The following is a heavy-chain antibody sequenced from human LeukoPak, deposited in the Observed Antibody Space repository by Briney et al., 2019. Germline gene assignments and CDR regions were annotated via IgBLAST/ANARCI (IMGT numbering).Heavy chain of an antibody. CDR2: IYYSGST. CDR1: GGSISSYY. CDR3: ARQVRYSSSWYGFDY. Sequence: EPSETLSLTCTVCGGSISSYYWSWIRQPPGKGVEWIGYIYYSGSTNYNPSLKRRVTISVDTSKNQFSLKLSSVTAADTAVYYCARQVRYSSSWYGFDYWGQGTLVTVSS. J-gene: IGHJ4*02. D-gene: IGHD6-13*01. V-gene: IGHV4-59*08.